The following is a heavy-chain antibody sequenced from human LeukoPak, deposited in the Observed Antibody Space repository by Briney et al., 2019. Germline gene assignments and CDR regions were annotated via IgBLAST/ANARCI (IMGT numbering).Heavy chain of an antibody. D-gene: IGHD1-26*01. J-gene: IGHJ4*02. Sequence: SVKVSCKASGGTFSSYAISWVRQAPGQGLEWMGGIIPIFGTANYAQKFQGRVTITADESTSTAHMELSSLRSEDTAVYYCARDFGGSYEGVDYWGQGTLVTVSS. CDR2: IIPIFGTA. V-gene: IGHV1-69*13. CDR3: ARDFGGSYEGVDY. CDR1: GGTFSSYA.